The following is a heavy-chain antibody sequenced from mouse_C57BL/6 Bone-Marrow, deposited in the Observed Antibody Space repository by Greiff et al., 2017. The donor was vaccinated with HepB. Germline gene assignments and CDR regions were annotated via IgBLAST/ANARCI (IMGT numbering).Heavy chain of an antibody. D-gene: IGHD4-1*01. CDR3: ARYSGTWFAY. CDR1: GYTFTSYW. J-gene: IGHJ3*01. V-gene: IGHV1-50*01. CDR2: IDPSDSFT. Sequence: VQLQQPGAELVKPGASVKLSCKASGYTFTSYWMQWVKQRPGQGLEWIGEIDPSDSFTNYNQKFKGKATLTVDTSSSTAYMQLSSLTSEDSAVYYCARYSGTWFAYWGQGTLVTVSA.